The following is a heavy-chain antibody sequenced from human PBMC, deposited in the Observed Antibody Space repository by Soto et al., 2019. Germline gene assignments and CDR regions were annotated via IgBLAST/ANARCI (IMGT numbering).Heavy chain of an antibody. CDR3: ARMEGSSGYYSTVGAH. Sequence: GASVKVSCKASGYTFTSYYMHWVRQAPGQGLEWMGIINPSVGTTSYAQKFQGRVTITTDESTSTAYMELSSLRSEDTAVCYCARMEGSSGYYSTVGAHWGQGTLVTAPQ. CDR1: GYTFTSYY. V-gene: IGHV1-46*01. J-gene: IGHJ4*02. D-gene: IGHD3-22*01. CDR2: INPSVGTT.